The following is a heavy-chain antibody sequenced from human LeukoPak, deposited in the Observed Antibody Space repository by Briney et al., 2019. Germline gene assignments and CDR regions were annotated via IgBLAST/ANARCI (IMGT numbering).Heavy chain of an antibody. Sequence: TGGSLRLSCAASGFTFSSYAMSWVRQAPGKGLEWIGEIYHSGSTNYKPSLKSRVTISVDTSKNQFSLKLRSVTAADTAVYYCARVTSRLGWFDPWGQGTLVTVSS. CDR2: IYHSGST. V-gene: IGHV4-4*02. D-gene: IGHD1-14*01. CDR1: GFTFSSYAM. CDR3: ARVTSRLGWFDP. J-gene: IGHJ5*02.